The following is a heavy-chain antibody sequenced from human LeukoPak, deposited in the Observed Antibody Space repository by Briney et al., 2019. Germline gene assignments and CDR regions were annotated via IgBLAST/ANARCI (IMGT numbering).Heavy chain of an antibody. V-gene: IGHV4-4*07. CDR1: GGSISSYY. CDR3: ARDAAAGTSIDYLDY. Sequence: SETLSLTCTVSGGSISSYYWSWIRQPAGKGLEWIGRIDTSGRTNYNPSLKSRVTMSVDTSKNQLSLKLSSVTAADTAVYYCARDAAAGTSIDYLDYWGQGTLVTVSS. CDR2: IDTSGRT. D-gene: IGHD6-13*01. J-gene: IGHJ4*02.